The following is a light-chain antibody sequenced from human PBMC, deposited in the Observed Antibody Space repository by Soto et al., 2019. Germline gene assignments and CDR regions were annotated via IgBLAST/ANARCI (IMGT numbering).Light chain of an antibody. CDR3: QQYGSSPRT. J-gene: IGKJ1*01. CDR1: QSVRSN. Sequence: EIVMTQSPATLSVSPGEGVTLSCRAGQSVRSNLAWYQQKPGQAPRLLIYGASTRATGIPARFSGSGSGTEFTLTISRLEPEDFAVYYCQQYGSSPRTFGQGTKVDI. CDR2: GAS. V-gene: IGKV3-15*01.